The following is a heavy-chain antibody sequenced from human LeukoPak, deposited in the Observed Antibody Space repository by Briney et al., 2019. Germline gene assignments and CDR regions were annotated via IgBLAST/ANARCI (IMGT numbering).Heavy chain of an antibody. J-gene: IGHJ4*02. V-gene: IGHV3-43*01. CDR2: IVWDSSST. D-gene: IGHD3-22*01. CDR3: AKEGKGGYDSTGYFDS. CDR1: GFTFDDYT. Sequence: GGSLRLSCAASGFTFDDYTLHWVRQPPGKGLEWVSLIVWDSSSTYYADSVRGRFTTSRDNSKNSLYLQMNSLTTEDTALYYCAKEGKGGYDSTGYFDSWGQGTLVTVSS.